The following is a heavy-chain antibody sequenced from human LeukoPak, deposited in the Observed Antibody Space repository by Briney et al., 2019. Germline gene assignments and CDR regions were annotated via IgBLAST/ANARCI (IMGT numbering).Heavy chain of an antibody. J-gene: IGHJ5*02. CDR1: GGSISSYY. Sequence: SETLSLTCTVSGGSISSYYWSWVRQPPGKGLEWIGYIYYSGSTNYNPSLKSRVTISVDTSKNQFSLKLSSVTAADTAVYYCARDGWKSWFDPWGQGTLVTVSS. CDR2: IYYSGST. V-gene: IGHV4-59*01. D-gene: IGHD1-1*01. CDR3: ARDGWKSWFDP.